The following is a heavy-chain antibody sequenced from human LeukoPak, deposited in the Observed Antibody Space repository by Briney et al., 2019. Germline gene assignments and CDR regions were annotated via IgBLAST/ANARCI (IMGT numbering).Heavy chain of an antibody. J-gene: IGHJ4*02. D-gene: IGHD2-21*02. CDR1: GFTVSGTH. Sequence: GGPLRLSCAASGFTVSGTHMSWVRQAPGKGLEWVSAMYTGGTTYYADSVKGRFTISRDNSKNTLYLHMNSLRAKDTAVYYCAKDEVTSGGGLASWGQGTLVTVSS. V-gene: IGHV3-53*01. CDR3: AKDEVTSGGGLAS. CDR2: MYTGGTT.